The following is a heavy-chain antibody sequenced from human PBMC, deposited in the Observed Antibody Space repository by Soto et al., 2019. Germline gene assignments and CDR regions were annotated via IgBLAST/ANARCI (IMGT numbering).Heavy chain of an antibody. CDR3: ARGRMNYGSGRARFDP. CDR2: INHSGST. CDR1: GGSFSGYY. J-gene: IGHJ5*02. Sequence: PSETLSLTCAVYGGSFSGYYWSWIRQPPGKGLEWIGEINHSGSTNYNPSLKSRVTISVDTSKNQFSLKLSSVTAADTAVYYCARGRMNYGSGRARFDPWGQGTLVTVSS. D-gene: IGHD3-10*01. V-gene: IGHV4-34*01.